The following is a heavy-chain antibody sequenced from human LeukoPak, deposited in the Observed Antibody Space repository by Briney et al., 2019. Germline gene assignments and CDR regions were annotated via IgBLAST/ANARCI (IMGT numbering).Heavy chain of an antibody. V-gene: IGHV3-11*06. J-gene: IGHJ6*02. CDR2: ISSSSSYT. Sequence: PGGSLRLSCAASGFTFSDYYMSWIRQAPGKGLEWVSYISSSSSYTNYADSVKGRFTISRDNAKNSLYLQMNSLRAEDTAVYYCARAHYYYYGMDVWGQGTTVTVSS. CDR1: GFTFSDYY. CDR3: ARAHYYYYGMDV.